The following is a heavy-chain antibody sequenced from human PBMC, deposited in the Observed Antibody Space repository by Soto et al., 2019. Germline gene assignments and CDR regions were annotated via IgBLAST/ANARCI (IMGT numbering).Heavy chain of an antibody. CDR2: VYYRGRS. V-gene: IGHV4-39*01. Sequence: SETLSLTCTVSVGSVSNSNYYWGWIRQSPGKGLEWIGSVYYRGRSYSKSSVKSRVTISVDTSKNQFSLNLNSVTASDTAVYFCVSQRTSVLTQAYFDYWGPGALVTVSS. D-gene: IGHD2-8*01. J-gene: IGHJ4*02. CDR3: VSQRTSVLTQAYFDY. CDR1: VGSVSNSNYY.